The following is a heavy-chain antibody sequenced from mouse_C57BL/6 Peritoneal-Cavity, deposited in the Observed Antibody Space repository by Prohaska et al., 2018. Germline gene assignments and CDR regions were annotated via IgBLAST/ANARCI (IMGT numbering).Heavy chain of an antibody. V-gene: IGHV1-19*01. D-gene: IGHD2-1*01. CDR3: ARSGGNYEYFDV. CDR2: INPYNGGT. Sequence: HGKSIEWIGVINPYNGGTSYNQKFKGKATLTVDKSSSTAYMELNSLTSEDSAVYYCARSGGNYEYFDVWGTGTTVTVSS. J-gene: IGHJ1*03.